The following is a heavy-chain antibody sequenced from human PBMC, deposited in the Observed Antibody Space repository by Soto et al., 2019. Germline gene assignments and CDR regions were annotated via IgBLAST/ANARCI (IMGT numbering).Heavy chain of an antibody. CDR3: ARYYYDSSGYYSEAFDI. CDR2: IDPSDSYT. Sequence: GESLKISCKGSGYSFTSYWISWVRQMPGKGLEWMGRIDPSDSYTNYSPSFQGHVTISADKSISTAYLQWSSLKAPDTAMYYCARYYYDSSGYYSEAFDIWGQGTMVTV. CDR1: GYSFTSYW. J-gene: IGHJ3*02. V-gene: IGHV5-10-1*01. D-gene: IGHD3-22*01.